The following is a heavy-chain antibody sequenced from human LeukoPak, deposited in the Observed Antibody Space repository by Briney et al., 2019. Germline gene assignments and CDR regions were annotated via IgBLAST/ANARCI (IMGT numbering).Heavy chain of an antibody. V-gene: IGHV3-20*01. D-gene: IGHD4-17*01. CDR1: GFTFDDYG. Sequence: GGSLRLSCAASGFTFDDYGMSWVRQAPGKGLEWVSGINWNGGSTGYADSVKGRFTISRDNAKNSLYLQMNSLRVEDTALYHCARDLDYGLDYWGQGTLVTVSS. J-gene: IGHJ4*02. CDR3: ARDLDYGLDY. CDR2: INWNGGST.